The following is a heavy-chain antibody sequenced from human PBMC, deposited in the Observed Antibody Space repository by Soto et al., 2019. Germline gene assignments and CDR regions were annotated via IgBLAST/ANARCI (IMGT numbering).Heavy chain of an antibody. V-gene: IGHV4-31*03. Sequence: SETLSLTCTVSGGSISSGGYYWSWIRQHPGKGLEWIGYIYYSGSTYYNPSLKSRVTISVDTSKNQFSLKLSSVTAADTAVYYCAREGSRYCSSTSCYAGITGTTRFAFDIWGQGTMVTVSS. CDR1: GGSISSGGYY. CDR2: IYYSGST. D-gene: IGHD2-2*01. CDR3: AREGSRYCSSTSCYAGITGTTRFAFDI. J-gene: IGHJ3*02.